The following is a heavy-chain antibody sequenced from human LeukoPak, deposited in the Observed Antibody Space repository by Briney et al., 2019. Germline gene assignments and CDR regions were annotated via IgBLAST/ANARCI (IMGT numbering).Heavy chain of an antibody. J-gene: IGHJ6*02. D-gene: IGHD3-3*01. Sequence: PGGSLRLSCAASGFTVSSNYMSWVRQAPGKGPEWVSVIYSGGNTYYADSVKGRFIISRDNSKNTLYLQMNSLRAEDTAVYYCATRARSGYYYGMDVWGQGTTVTVSS. CDR2: IYSGGNT. CDR1: GFTVSSNY. V-gene: IGHV3-66*01. CDR3: ATRARSGYYYGMDV.